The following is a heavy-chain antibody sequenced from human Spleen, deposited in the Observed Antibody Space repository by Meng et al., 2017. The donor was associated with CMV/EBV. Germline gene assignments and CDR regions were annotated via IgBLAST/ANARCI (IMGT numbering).Heavy chain of an antibody. V-gene: IGHV3-7*01. D-gene: IGHD5-18*01. CDR3: ARNIQLWVRGFDY. CDR2: IKEDGSEK. J-gene: IGHJ4*02. CDR1: RFTFGGYW. Sequence: GGSLRLSCVTSRFTFGGYWMSWVRQAPGKGLECVANIKEDGSEKNYVDSVRGRFTISRDNAKNSLYLQMNSLRVEDTAVYYCARNIQLWVRGFDYWGQGTLVTVSS.